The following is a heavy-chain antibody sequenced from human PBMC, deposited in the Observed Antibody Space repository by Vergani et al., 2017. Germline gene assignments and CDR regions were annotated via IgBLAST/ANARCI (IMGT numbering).Heavy chain of an antibody. D-gene: IGHD4-17*01. J-gene: IGHJ3*02. CDR3: ARPSAPGDYDALDI. CDR2: VSGSSATP. V-gene: IGHV3-23*01. Sequence: EVQLLESGGGLVQPGGSLRLSCEASGFSFPGYAMSWVRQAPGKGLEWVSSVSGSSATPYYADSVKGRFIISRDNAKNSLYLQMNSLRAEDTAVYHCARPSAPGDYDALDIWGQGTMVTVSS. CDR1: GFSFPGYA.